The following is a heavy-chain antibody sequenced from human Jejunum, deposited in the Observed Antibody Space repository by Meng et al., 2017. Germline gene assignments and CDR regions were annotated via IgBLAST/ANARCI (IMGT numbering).Heavy chain of an antibody. J-gene: IGHJ5*02. Sequence: VRLQQSGAGLLKPSETLSLTCVVSGGSFISYYWSWIRQPPGKGLEWIGEISHSGDTKYNPSLMSRVTISADTSKNQFSLKLTSVTAADTAVYYCAKNNWFDPWGQGTLVTVSS. CDR2: ISHSGDT. CDR3: AKNNWFDP. CDR1: GGSFISYY. V-gene: IGHV4-34*01.